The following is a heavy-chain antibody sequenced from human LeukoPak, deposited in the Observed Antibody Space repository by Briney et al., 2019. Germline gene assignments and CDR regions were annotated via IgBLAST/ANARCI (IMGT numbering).Heavy chain of an antibody. Sequence: SSETLSLTCAVYGGSFSGYYWSWIRQPPGKGLEWIGEINHSGSTNYNPPLKSRVTISVDTSKNQFSLKLSSVTAADTAVYYCASEQLVGAAVAVGAFDIWGQGTMVTVSS. CDR2: INHSGST. J-gene: IGHJ3*02. V-gene: IGHV4-34*01. D-gene: IGHD6-6*01. CDR3: ASEQLVGAAVAVGAFDI. CDR1: GGSFSGYY.